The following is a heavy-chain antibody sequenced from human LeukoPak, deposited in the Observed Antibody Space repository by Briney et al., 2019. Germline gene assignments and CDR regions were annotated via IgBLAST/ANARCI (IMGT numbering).Heavy chain of an antibody. CDR1: GFTFSTYG. Sequence: GGSLRLSCVASGFTFSTYGMHWVRQAPGKGLEWVAIIWYDGRNKYYADSVKGRFTISRDNSTNTLYLQMTSLRAEDTAVYYCARDPASWTYYDSSGYYDYWGQGTLVTVSS. J-gene: IGHJ4*02. V-gene: IGHV3-33*01. CDR3: ARDPASWTYYDSSGYYDY. CDR2: IWYDGRNK. D-gene: IGHD3-22*01.